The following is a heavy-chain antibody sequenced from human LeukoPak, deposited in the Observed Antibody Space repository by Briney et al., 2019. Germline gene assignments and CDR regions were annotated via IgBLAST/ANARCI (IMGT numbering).Heavy chain of an antibody. CDR3: VRGGYGVVVTAALGFDP. J-gene: IGHJ5*02. CDR1: GGTFSSYA. CDR2: IIPIFGTA. D-gene: IGHD2-21*02. V-gene: IGHV1-69*13. Sequence: SVKVSCKASGGTFSSYAISWVRQAPGQGLEWMGGIIPIFGTANYAQKFQGRVTITADEYTSTAYMELSSLRSEDTAVYYCVRGGYGVVVTAALGFDPWGQGTLVTVSS.